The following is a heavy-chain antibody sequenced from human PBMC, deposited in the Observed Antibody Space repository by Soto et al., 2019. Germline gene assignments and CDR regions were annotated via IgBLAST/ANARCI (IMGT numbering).Heavy chain of an antibody. J-gene: IGHJ4*02. V-gene: IGHV2-26*01. D-gene: IGHD3-16*02. CDR2: IFSSGEE. Sequence: QVTLKESGPVLVRPTEPLTLTCTVSGFSLNTARMGVSWIRQPPGKALEWLAHIFSSGEESYTPSLKTRLTISKDTSKSQVVLTMTNVDPVDTATYYCARSGSYPLYYFDYWGQGARVSVSS. CDR3: ARSGSYPLYYFDY. CDR1: GFSLNTARMG.